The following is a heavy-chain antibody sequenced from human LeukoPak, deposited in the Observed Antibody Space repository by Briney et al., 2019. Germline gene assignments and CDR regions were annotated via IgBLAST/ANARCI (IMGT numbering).Heavy chain of an antibody. CDR2: IYYSGST. CDR1: GGSISSYY. J-gene: IGHJ6*02. D-gene: IGHD6-6*01. CDR3: ARHKGRWGGSSVLTWVDV. V-gene: IGHV4-59*08. Sequence: SETLSLTCTVSGGSISSYYWSWIRQPPGKGLEWIGYIYYSGSTNYNPSLKSRVTISVDTSKNQFSLKLSSVTAADTAMYYCARHKGRWGGSSVLTWVDVWGQGTTVTVSS.